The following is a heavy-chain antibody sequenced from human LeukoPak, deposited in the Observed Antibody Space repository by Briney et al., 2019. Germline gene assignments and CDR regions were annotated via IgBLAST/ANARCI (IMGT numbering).Heavy chain of an antibody. V-gene: IGHV4-59*01. CDR1: GGSISSYY. D-gene: IGHD5-18*01. CDR2: MSYSGST. CDR3: ARVGSGYSYGSSFRRYYYMDV. Sequence: SETLSLTCTVSGGSISSYYWSWIRQPPGKGLEGIGYMSYSGSTNYNPSLKSRVTISVDTSKNQFSLKLSSVTAADTAVYYCARVGSGYSYGSSFRRYYYMDVWGKGTTVTVSS. J-gene: IGHJ6*03.